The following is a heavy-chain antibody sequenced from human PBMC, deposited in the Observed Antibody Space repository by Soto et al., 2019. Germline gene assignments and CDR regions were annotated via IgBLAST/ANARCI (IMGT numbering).Heavy chain of an antibody. CDR2: IYESENT. J-gene: IGHJ3*02. CDR3: VSRTVTTFNAFDI. Sequence: QLQLQESGPGLVRPAETLSLTCTVSGGSIRRTNYYWGWVRQPPGEGLEWIGSIYESENTYYNPSLKSRVTISLDTSKNQFSLRLSSVTAADTAVFYCVSRTVTTFNAFDIRCQGTMVTVST. CDR1: GGSIRRTNYY. D-gene: IGHD4-17*01. V-gene: IGHV4-39*01.